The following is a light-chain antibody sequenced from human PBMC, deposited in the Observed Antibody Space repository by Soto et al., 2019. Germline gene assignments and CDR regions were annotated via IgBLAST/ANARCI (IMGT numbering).Light chain of an antibody. V-gene: IGLV2-14*03. CDR1: SSDVGGYNY. Sequence: QSALTQPASVSGSPGQSITISCTGTSSDVGGYNYVSWYQQHPGKAPKLIIYDVSYRPSGASNRFSGSKSGNTASLTISGLQAADEADYFCSSYSRRSTYVFGTGTKVTVL. J-gene: IGLJ1*01. CDR3: SSYSRRSTYV. CDR2: DVS.